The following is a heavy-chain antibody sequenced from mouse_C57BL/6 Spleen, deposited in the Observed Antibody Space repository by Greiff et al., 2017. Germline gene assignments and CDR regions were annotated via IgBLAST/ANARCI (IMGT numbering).Heavy chain of an antibody. D-gene: IGHD1-1*01. V-gene: IGHV2-2*01. J-gene: IGHJ2*01. CDR3: ATTVVRDYFDY. CDR1: GFSLTSYG. Sequence: VQLKQSGPGLVQPSQSLSITCTVSGFSLTSYGVHWVRQSPGKGLEWLGVIWSGGSTDYNAAFISRLSISKDNSKSQVFFKMNSLQADDTAIYYCATTVVRDYFDYWGQGTTLTVSS. CDR2: IWSGGST.